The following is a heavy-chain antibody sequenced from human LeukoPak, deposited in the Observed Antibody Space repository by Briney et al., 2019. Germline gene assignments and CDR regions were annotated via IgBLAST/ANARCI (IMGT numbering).Heavy chain of an antibody. V-gene: IGHV1-46*01. D-gene: IGHD6-13*01. J-gene: IGHJ5*02. CDR1: GYTFIAYY. CDR3: ARDHRIAADEGWFDP. Sequence: ASVKVSCKTSGYTFIAYYMHWVRQAPGQGLERMGWINPSGGSTSYAQKFQGRVTMTRDTSTSTVYMELSSLRSEDTAVYYCARDHRIAADEGWFDPWGQGTLVTVSS. CDR2: INPSGGST.